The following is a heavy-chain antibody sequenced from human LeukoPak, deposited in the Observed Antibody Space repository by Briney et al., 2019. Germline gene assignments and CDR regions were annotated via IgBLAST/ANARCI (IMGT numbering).Heavy chain of an antibody. CDR3: TTERGGVTSY. CDR2: ISGSGGST. D-gene: IGHD3-16*01. V-gene: IGHV3-23*01. J-gene: IGHJ4*02. Sequence: GGSLRLSCAASGFTFSSYAMSWVRQAPGKGLEGVSAISGSGGSTYYADSVKGRFTISRDNSKNTLYLQVNSLRAEDTAVYYCTTERGGVTSYWGQGTLVTVSS. CDR1: GFTFSSYA.